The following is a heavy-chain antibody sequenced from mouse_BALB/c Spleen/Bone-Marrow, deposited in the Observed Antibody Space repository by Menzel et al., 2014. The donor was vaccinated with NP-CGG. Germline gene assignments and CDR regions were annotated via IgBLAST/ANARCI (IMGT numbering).Heavy chain of an antibody. D-gene: IGHD3-3*01. Sequence: EVQLQQSGPDLVKPSQSLSLTCTDTGYSITSGYSWHWIRQFPGNNLEWMGYIHYSGSTGYNPSLKSRISITRDTSKNQFFPQLNSVTTEDTATYYCARRGDRLYAMDYWGQGTSVTASS. CDR2: IHYSGST. J-gene: IGHJ4*01. CDR3: ARRGDRLYAMDY. CDR1: GYSITSGYS. V-gene: IGHV3-1*02.